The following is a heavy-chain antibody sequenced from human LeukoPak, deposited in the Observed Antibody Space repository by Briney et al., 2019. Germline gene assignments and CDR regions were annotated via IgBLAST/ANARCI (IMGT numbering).Heavy chain of an antibody. Sequence: PGGSLRLSCAVSGFTFSSYWMIWVRQTPGKGLEWVANINRDGRERHYVDSVEGRFTISRDNAKNSLYLQMSSLRVEDTAVYYCARDIHHVVAWGQGTLVTVSS. D-gene: IGHD2-15*01. J-gene: IGHJ5*02. V-gene: IGHV3-7*01. CDR3: ARDIHHVVA. CDR1: GFTFSSYW. CDR2: INRDGRER.